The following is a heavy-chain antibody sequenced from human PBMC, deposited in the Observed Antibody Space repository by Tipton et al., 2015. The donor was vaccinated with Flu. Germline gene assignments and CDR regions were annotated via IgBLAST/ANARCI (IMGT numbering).Heavy chain of an antibody. CDR2: IYSSGST. Sequence: LRLSCSVPGGSITNYYWSWIRQPPGKGLEWIGYIYSSGSTTYNPSLKSRVSMSADTSMNQFSLRLNSMTAADTAIYYCARVLAGHFGEGYFFDYWGQGALVTVSS. CDR3: ARVLAGHFGEGYFFDY. CDR1: GGSITNYY. V-gene: IGHV4-59*01. J-gene: IGHJ4*02. D-gene: IGHD3-10*01.